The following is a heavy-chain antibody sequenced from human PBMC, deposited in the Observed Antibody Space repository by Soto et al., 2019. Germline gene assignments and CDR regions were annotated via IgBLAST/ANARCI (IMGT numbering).Heavy chain of an antibody. J-gene: IGHJ4*02. V-gene: IGHV1-3*01. CDR3: ARDAQPKGVAADGASDY. D-gene: IGHD6-19*01. CDR2: INAGNGNT. CDR1: GYTFTGYA. Sequence: ASVKVSCKASGYTFTGYAMHWVRQAPGQRHEWMGWINAGNGNTKYSQKFQGRVTITRDTSASAAYMELSSLSSEDTAVYYCARDAQPKGVAADGASDYWGQGTLVTVSS.